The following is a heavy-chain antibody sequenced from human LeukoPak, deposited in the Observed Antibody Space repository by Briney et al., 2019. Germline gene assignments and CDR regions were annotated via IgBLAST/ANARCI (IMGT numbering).Heavy chain of an antibody. J-gene: IGHJ4*02. V-gene: IGHV4-4*02. Sequence: PSGTLSLTCGVSGGSISNTNWWTWVRQPPGKGLEWIGEVNLQGSTSYNPSLKSRVTISVDTSKNQFSLNLNSVTAADTAVYYCARAPELYYFDCWGQGTLVTVSS. CDR3: ARAPELYYFDC. CDR1: GGSISNTNW. D-gene: IGHD3-10*01. CDR2: VNLQGST.